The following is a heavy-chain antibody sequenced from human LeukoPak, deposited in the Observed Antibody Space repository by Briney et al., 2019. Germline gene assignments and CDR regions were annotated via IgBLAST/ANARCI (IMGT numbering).Heavy chain of an antibody. J-gene: IGHJ6*03. CDR2: IYYSGST. Sequence: PSETPSLTCTVSGGSISSYYWSWIRQPPGKGLEWIGYIYYSGSTNYNPSLKSRVTISVDTSKNQFSLKLSSVTAADTAVYYCARVESSSWGLNYYYYYMDVWGKGTTVTVSS. V-gene: IGHV4-59*01. CDR3: ARVESSSWGLNYYYYYMDV. D-gene: IGHD6-13*01. CDR1: GGSISSYY.